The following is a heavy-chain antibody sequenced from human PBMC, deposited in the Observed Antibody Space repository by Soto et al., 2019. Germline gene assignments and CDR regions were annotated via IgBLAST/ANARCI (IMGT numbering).Heavy chain of an antibody. V-gene: IGHV3-9*01. J-gene: IGHJ4*02. CDR3: AKAVVVDQKSWVNFFDS. CDR2: ISWNSDII. Sequence: EVQLVESGGGLVQPGRSLRLSCVASGFTFDDYGMHWVRLAPGKGLEWVSAISWNSDIIDYVDSVKGRFTISRDNAKSSLFLQMNNLRPEDTALYYCAKAVVVDQKSWVNFFDSWGQGTLVTVSS. D-gene: IGHD2-15*01. CDR1: GFTFDDYG.